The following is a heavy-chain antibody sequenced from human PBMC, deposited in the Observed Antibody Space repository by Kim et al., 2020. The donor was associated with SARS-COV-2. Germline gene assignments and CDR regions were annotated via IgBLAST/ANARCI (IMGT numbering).Heavy chain of an antibody. Sequence: GGSLRLSCAASGFTFSSYAMHWVRQAPGKGLEWVAVISYDGSNKYYADSVKGRFTISRDNSKNTLYLQMNSLRAEDTAVYYCARARGGSYYYGMDVWGQGTXVTVSS. J-gene: IGHJ6*02. V-gene: IGHV3-30-3*01. D-gene: IGHD1-26*01. CDR3: ARARGGSYYYGMDV. CDR2: ISYDGSNK. CDR1: GFTFSSYA.